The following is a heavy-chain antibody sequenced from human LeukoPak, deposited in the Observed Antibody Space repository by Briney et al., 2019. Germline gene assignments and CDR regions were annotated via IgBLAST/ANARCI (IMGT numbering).Heavy chain of an antibody. CDR3: ARGVYNYGSDCYFDL. CDR2: INHSGST. V-gene: IGHV4-34*01. CDR1: VGSFSGYY. D-gene: IGHD5-18*01. J-gene: IGHJ2*01. Sequence: SETLSLTCAVCVGSFSGYYWSWLRQPPGKGLEWFGEINHSGSTNYNPSLKSRVTISVDTSKNQFSLKLASVPAADAAVYYCARGVYNYGSDCYFDLWGRGTLVTVSS.